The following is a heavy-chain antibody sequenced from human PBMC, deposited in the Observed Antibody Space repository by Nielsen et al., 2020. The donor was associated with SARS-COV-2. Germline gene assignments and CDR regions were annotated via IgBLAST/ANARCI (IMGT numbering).Heavy chain of an antibody. J-gene: IGHJ3*02. CDR3: AKDLERYGDYVLRGVGDAFDI. V-gene: IGHV3-23*01. CDR2: ISGSGGST. D-gene: IGHD4-17*01. CDR1: GFTFSSYA. Sequence: GESLKISCAASGFTFSSYAMSWVRQAPGKGLERVSAISGSGGSTYYADSVKGRFTISRDNSKNTLYLQMNSLRAEDTAVYYCAKDLERYGDYVLRGVGDAFDIWGQGTMVTVSS.